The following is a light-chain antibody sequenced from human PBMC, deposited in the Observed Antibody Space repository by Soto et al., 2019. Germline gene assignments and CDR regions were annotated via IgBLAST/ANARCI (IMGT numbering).Light chain of an antibody. V-gene: IGLV2-14*01. Sequence: QSVLTQPASVSGSPGQSITISCTGTTNDVGGYNYVSWYQQHPGKAPKLLIFEVSSRPSGVSNRFSGSKSGNTASLTISALQPQDEADYFCNSYTSSTSRPYVFGTGTKGTVL. CDR3: NSYTSSTSRPYV. CDR2: EVS. J-gene: IGLJ1*01. CDR1: TNDVGGYNY.